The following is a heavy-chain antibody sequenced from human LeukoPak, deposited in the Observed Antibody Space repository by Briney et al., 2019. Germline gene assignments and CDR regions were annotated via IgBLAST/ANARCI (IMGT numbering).Heavy chain of an antibody. CDR1: GGTFSNFG. V-gene: IGHV1-69*04. CDR2: IIPILGIA. D-gene: IGHD6-19*01. J-gene: IGHJ4*02. Sequence: ASVKVSFKASGGTFSNFGISWVRQAPGQGLEWMGRIIPILGIANYAQKFQGRVTITADKSTSTAYMELSSLRSEDTAVYYCARDPLAVAGTPLDYWGQGTLVTVSS. CDR3: ARDPLAVAGTPLDY.